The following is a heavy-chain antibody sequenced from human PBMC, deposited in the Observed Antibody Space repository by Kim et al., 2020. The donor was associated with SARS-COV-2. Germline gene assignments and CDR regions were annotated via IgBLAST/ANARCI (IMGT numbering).Heavy chain of an antibody. Sequence: SETLSLTCTVSGGSISSYYWSWIRQPPGKGLEWIGYIYYSGSTNYNPSLKSRVTISVDTSKNQFSLKLSSVTAADTAVYYCASTYCSGGSCYSAGTLIFDYWGQGTLVTVSS. CDR3: ASTYCSGGSCYSAGTLIFDY. J-gene: IGHJ4*02. D-gene: IGHD2-15*01. CDR1: GGSISSYY. V-gene: IGHV4-59*13. CDR2: IYYSGST.